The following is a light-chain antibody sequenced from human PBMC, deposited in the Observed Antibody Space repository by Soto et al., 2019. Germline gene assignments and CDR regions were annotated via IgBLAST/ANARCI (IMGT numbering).Light chain of an antibody. CDR1: SSDVGTYNL. J-gene: IGLJ3*02. CDR2: EGS. Sequence: QSALTQPASVSGSPGQSITISCTGTSSDVGTYNLVSWYQQHPGKAPKLMIYEGSKRPSGLSNRFSGSKSGNTASLTISGLQAEDEADYYCCSHAGSSTLVFGGGTKLTVL. V-gene: IGLV2-23*01. CDR3: CSHAGSSTLV.